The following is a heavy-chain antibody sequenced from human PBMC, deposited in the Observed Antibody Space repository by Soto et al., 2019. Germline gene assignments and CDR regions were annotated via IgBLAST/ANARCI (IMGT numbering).Heavy chain of an antibody. CDR1: GYPFTSYA. V-gene: IGHV1-3*01. CDR2: INAGNGNT. D-gene: IGHD6-13*01. J-gene: IGHJ4*02. Sequence: ASVQVSCKASGYPFTSYAMHWVRQAPGQRLEWMGWINAGNGNTKYSQKFQGRVTITRDTSASTAYMELSSLRSEDTAVYYCASSTQSRIAASFDFWGQGSLVTVSS. CDR3: ASSTQSRIAASFDF.